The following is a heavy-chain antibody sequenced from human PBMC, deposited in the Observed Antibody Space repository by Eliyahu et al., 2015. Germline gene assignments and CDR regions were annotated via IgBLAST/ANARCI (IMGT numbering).Heavy chain of an antibody. CDR3: AKDRQYSSGWYVDY. V-gene: IGHV3-23*01. J-gene: IGHJ4*02. D-gene: IGHD6-19*01. Sequence: EVQLLESGGGLVQPGGSLXXXCAAXGFTFSSXAMSWXRPAPGKGLGXVSAISGXGGSTXYADSVKGRFTISRDNSKNTLYLQMNSLRAEDTAVYYCAKDRQYSSGWYVDYWGQGTLVTVSS. CDR2: ISGXGGST. CDR1: GFTFSSXA.